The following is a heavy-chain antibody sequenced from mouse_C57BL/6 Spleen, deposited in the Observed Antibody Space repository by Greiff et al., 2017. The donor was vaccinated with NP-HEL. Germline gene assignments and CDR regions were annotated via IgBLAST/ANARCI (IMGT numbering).Heavy chain of an antibody. J-gene: IGHJ4*01. D-gene: IGHD2-4*01. CDR3: ARTGRDYDNAMDY. V-gene: IGHV1-55*01. Sequence: QVHVKQPGAELVKPGASVKMSCKASGYTFTSYWITWVKQRPGQGLEWIGDIYPGSGSTNYNEKFKSKATLTVDTSSSTAYMQLSSLTSEDSAVYYCARTGRDYDNAMDYWGQGTSVTVSS. CDR2: IYPGSGST. CDR1: GYTFTSYW.